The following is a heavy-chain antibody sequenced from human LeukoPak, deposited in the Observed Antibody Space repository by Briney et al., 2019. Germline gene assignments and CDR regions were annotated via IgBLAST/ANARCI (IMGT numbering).Heavy chain of an antibody. D-gene: IGHD2-2*01. CDR3: ARGPSSPDY. CDR2: ISTSGGTM. J-gene: IGHJ4*02. V-gene: IGHV3-48*03. CDR1: GFTFSTYE. Sequence: PGGSLRLSCAASGFTFSTYEMNWVRQAPGKGLEWVSYISTSGGTMYYADSVKGRFTISRDNAKNSLYLQMNSLRAEDTAVYYCARGPSSPDYWGQGTLVTASS.